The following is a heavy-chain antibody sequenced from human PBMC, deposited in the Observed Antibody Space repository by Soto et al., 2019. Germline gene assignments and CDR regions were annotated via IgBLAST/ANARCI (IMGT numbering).Heavy chain of an antibody. CDR1: GGSISSGDYY. D-gene: IGHD2-15*01. Sequence: QVQLQESGPGLVQPSQTLSLSCTVSGGSISSGDYYWSWVRQPPGKGLEWIGYIYYSGNTYSNPYLKSRVSISVDTSKNQFSLRLSSVTAADTALYYCARVVASSFYFDYWGQGNLVTVSS. CDR2: IYYSGNT. J-gene: IGHJ4*02. V-gene: IGHV4-30-4*01. CDR3: ARVVASSFYFDY.